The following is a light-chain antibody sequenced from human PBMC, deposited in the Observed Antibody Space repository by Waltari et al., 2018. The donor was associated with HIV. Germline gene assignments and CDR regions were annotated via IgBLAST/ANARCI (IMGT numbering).Light chain of an antibody. Sequence: QPALTQPAAVSGSPGQSITISCTGTSSDVGGYNYVSWFLQRPGQAPKLMISDVTHRPSGVSNRFSGSKSANTASLTSSGLQVEDEGDYYCTSFRPTSAPVVFGGGTKLTVL. CDR1: SSDVGGYNY. CDR2: DVT. J-gene: IGLJ2*01. V-gene: IGLV2-14*01. CDR3: TSFRPTSAPVV.